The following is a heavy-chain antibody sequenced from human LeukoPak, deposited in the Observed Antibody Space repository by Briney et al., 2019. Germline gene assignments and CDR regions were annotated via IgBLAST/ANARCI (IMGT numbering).Heavy chain of an antibody. CDR1: GFTFSSYW. D-gene: IGHD3-22*01. V-gene: IGHV3-7*05. J-gene: IGHJ4*02. CDR2: IKQDGSEK. Sequence: GGSLRLSCAASGFTFSSYWMSWVRQAPGKGLEWVANIKQDGSEKYYVDSVKGRFTISRDNAKNSLYLQMNSLRAEDTAVYYCARHYSDSSGYYYWVDYWGQGTLVTVSS. CDR3: ARHYSDSSGYYYWVDY.